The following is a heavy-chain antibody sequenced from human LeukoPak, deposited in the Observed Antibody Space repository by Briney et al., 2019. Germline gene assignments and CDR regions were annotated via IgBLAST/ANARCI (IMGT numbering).Heavy chain of an antibody. CDR3: ARSYTAMKVLDY. Sequence: SETLPLTCAVYGGSFSGYYWSWIRQPPGKGLEWIGEINHSGSTNYNPSLKSRVTISVDTSKNQFSLKLSSVTAADTAVYYCARSYTAMKVLDYWGQGTLVTVSS. D-gene: IGHD5-18*01. CDR1: GGSFSGYY. V-gene: IGHV4-34*01. CDR2: INHSGST. J-gene: IGHJ4*02.